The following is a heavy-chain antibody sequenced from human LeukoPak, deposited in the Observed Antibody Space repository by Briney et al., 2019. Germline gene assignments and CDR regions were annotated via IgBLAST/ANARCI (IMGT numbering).Heavy chain of an antibody. V-gene: IGHV3-30*04. CDR2: ISYDGSNK. D-gene: IGHD3-10*01. J-gene: IGHJ4*02. CDR1: GFTFSSYA. Sequence: GRSLRLSCAASGFTFSSYAMHWVRQAPGKGLEWVAVISYDGSNKYYADSVKGRFTISRDNSKNTLYLQMNSLRAEDTAVYYCASHITMARDYWGQGTLVTVSS. CDR3: ASHITMARDY.